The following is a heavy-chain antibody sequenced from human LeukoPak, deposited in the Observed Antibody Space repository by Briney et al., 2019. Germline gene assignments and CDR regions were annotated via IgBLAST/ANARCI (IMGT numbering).Heavy chain of an antibody. CDR3: AKDLPITMIAYFQH. D-gene: IGHD3-22*01. V-gene: IGHV3-23*01. J-gene: IGHJ1*01. CDR1: GFTFSSYA. Sequence: GGSLRLSCAASGFTFSSYAMSWVRQAPGKGLEWVSAISGSGGSTYYADSVKGLFTISRDNPKNTLYLQMNSLRAEDTAVYYCAKDLPITMIAYFQHWGQGTLVTVSS. CDR2: ISGSGGST.